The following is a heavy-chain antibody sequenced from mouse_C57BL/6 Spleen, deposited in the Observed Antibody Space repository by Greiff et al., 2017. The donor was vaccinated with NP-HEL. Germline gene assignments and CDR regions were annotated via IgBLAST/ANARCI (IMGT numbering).Heavy chain of an antibody. CDR3: ARHGGDEERSLFAY. CDR1: GFTFSSYG. CDR2: ISSGGSYT. Sequence: EVQGVESGGDLVKPGGSLKLSCAASGFTFSSYGMSWVRQTPDKRLEWVATISSGGSYTYYPDSVKGRCTISRDNAKNTLYLQMSSLKSEDTAMYYCARHGGDEERSLFAYWGQGTLVTVSA. J-gene: IGHJ3*01. V-gene: IGHV5-6*01.